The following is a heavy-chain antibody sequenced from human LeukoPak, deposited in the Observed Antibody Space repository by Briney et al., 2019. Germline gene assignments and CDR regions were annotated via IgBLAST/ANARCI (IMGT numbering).Heavy chain of an antibody. CDR1: GGSFSGYY. V-gene: IGHV4-34*01. J-gene: IGHJ6*03. CDR2: INHSGST. Sequence: SETLSLTCAVYGGSFSGYYWSWIRQPPGKGLEWIGEINHSGSTNYNPSLKSRVTISVDTSKNQFSLKLSSVTAADTAVYYCARETAGYSYGYYYYYYMDVWGKGTTVTVSS. CDR3: ARETAGYSYGYYYYYYMDV. D-gene: IGHD5-18*01.